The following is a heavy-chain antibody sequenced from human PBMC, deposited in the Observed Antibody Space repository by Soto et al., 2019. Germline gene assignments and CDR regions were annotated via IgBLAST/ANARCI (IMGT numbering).Heavy chain of an antibody. CDR3: AIGVESSYYFDY. D-gene: IGHD3-3*01. CDR2: ISAYNGNT. CDR1: GYTFTSYG. Sequence: QVQLVQSGAEVKKPGASVKVSCKASGYTFTSYGISWVRQAPGEGLEWMGWISAYNGNTNYAQMLQGRVTTTTDTTTSTAYSERRSLRSDDTTVYYFAIGVESSYYFDYWGQGTLVTVSS. J-gene: IGHJ4*02. V-gene: IGHV1-18*01.